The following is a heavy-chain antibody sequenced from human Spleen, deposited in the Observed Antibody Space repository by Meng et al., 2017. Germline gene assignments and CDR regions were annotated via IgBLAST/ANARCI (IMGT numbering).Heavy chain of an antibody. V-gene: IGHV4-4*07. D-gene: IGHD3-10*01. CDR2: IYTSGST. CDR1: GDSISSYF. CDR3: ARTDINRGSGIDD. J-gene: IGHJ4*02. Sequence: SETLSLTCSVSGDSISSYFWTWIRQPAGKGLEWIGRIYTSGSTNYSPSLKSRVTMSIDMSKNQFSLKLSSVTAADTAVYYCARTDINRGSGIDDWGQGTRVTVSS.